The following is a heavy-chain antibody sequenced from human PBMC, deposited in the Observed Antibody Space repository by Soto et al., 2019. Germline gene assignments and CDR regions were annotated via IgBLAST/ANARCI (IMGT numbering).Heavy chain of an antibody. Sequence: GSLRLSCAASGFTFSSYGMHWVRQAPGKGLEWVAVISYDGSNKYYADSVKGRFTISRDNSKNTLYLQMNSLRAEDTAVYYCAKVGGTAGYYYMDVWGKGTTVTVSS. CDR2: ISYDGSNK. V-gene: IGHV3-30*18. J-gene: IGHJ6*03. CDR3: AKVGGTAGYYYMDV. D-gene: IGHD6-19*01. CDR1: GFTFSSYG.